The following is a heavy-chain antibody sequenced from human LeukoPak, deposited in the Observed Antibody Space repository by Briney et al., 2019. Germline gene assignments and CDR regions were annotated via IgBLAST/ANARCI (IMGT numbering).Heavy chain of an antibody. D-gene: IGHD6-13*01. V-gene: IGHV3-9*01. CDR3: AKDADEGSSSWYYFDY. CDR1: GFTFDDYA. Sequence: GRSLRLSCAASGFTFDDYAMHWVRQAPGKGPEWVSGISWNSGSIGYADSVKGRFTISRDNAKNSLYLQMNSLRAEDTALYYCAKDADEGSSSWYYFDYWGQGTLVTVSS. J-gene: IGHJ4*02. CDR2: ISWNSGSI.